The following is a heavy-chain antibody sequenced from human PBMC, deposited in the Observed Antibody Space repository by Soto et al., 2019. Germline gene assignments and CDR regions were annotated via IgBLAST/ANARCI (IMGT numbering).Heavy chain of an antibody. D-gene: IGHD5-12*01. CDR1: GGSINSGAYY. V-gene: IGHV4-30-4*01. Sequence: PSETLSLTCSVSGGSINSGAYYWSWIRQSPGKGLEWIGYIYYSGSTYYNPSLKSRSTISIDTSKNQFFLDVDSVTAADTAVYYCARLYTGYEAFDYWGQGTLVTVSS. CDR2: IYYSGST. CDR3: ARLYTGYEAFDY. J-gene: IGHJ4*02.